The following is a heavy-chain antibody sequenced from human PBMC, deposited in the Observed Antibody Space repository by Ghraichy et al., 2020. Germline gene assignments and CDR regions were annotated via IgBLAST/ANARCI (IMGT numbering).Heavy chain of an antibody. V-gene: IGHV3-7*01. Sequence: GGSLRLSCAASGFTFTTYYMNWVRQAPGKGLEWVANIKQDGTEKYYVDSVKGRFTIARDNTKNSVYLQMNSLRAEDTALYFCARAPYYDSSGDYWGRGTL. CDR2: IKQDGTEK. CDR3: ARAPYYDSSGDY. J-gene: IGHJ4*02. CDR1: GFTFTTYY. D-gene: IGHD3-22*01.